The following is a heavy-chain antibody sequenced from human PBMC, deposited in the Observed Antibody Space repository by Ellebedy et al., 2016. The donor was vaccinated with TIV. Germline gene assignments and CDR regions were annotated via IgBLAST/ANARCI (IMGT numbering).Heavy chain of an antibody. Sequence: GESLKISXAASGFTFDDYGMSWVRQAPGKGLEWVSGINWNGGSTGYADSVKGRFTISRDNAKNSLYLQMNSLRAEDTALYYCARDYPQQWGGGFDYWGQGTLVTVSS. J-gene: IGHJ4*02. D-gene: IGHD6-19*01. CDR1: GFTFDDYG. CDR3: ARDYPQQWGGGFDY. CDR2: INWNGGST. V-gene: IGHV3-20*04.